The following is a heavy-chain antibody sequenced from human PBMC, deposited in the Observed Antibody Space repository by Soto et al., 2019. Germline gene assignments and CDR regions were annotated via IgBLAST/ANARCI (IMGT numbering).Heavy chain of an antibody. Sequence: QVQLVQSGAEVKKPGSSVKVSCKASGGTFSNYPISWVRQAPGQGLEWMGGIIPIFGTVNYAQKFQGRVTITADEATRTAYRELSSLRSEDTAVYYCARGNHRWLQLWYFDLWGRGTLVTVSS. J-gene: IGHJ2*01. CDR2: IIPIFGTV. CDR1: GGTFSNYP. V-gene: IGHV1-69*12. CDR3: ARGNHRWLQLWYFDL. D-gene: IGHD5-12*01.